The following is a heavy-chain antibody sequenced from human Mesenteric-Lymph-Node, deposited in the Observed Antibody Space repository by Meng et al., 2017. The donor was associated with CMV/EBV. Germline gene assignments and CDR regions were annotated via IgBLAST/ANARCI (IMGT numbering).Heavy chain of an antibody. CDR3: AREGGAEYGDAFDI. CDR2: IDAGFDT. D-gene: IGHD4-17*01. Sequence: GESLKISCAASGFAFSSYDMHWVRQAPGKGLEWVAGIDAGFDTNYPVSVKGRFTISRDNAKNSLYLQMNSLRDEDTAVYYCAREGGAEYGDAFDIWGQGTMVTVSS. J-gene: IGHJ3*02. CDR1: GFAFSSYD. V-gene: IGHV3-13*01.